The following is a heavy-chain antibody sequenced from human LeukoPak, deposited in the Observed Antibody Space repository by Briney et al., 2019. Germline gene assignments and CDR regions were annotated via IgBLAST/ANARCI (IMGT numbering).Heavy chain of an antibody. CDR2: IYSDGTT. J-gene: IGHJ4*02. CDR3: ARLRIKAGSFDY. V-gene: IGHV3-53*04. D-gene: IGHD3-10*01. Sequence: GGSLRLSCAASGFTVSSNYMSWVRQAPGKGLEWVSLIYSDGTTYYADSVRRRFTISRHTSKNTLSLQMNSLRAEDTAVYYCARLRIKAGSFDYWGQGTLVTVSS. CDR1: GFTVSSNY.